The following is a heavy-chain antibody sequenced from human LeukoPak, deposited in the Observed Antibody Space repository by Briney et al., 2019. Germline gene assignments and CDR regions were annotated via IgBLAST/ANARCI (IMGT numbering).Heavy chain of an antibody. CDR3: ASGVVASPFDY. D-gene: IGHD2-2*01. V-gene: IGHV3-21*01. Sequence: GGSLRLSCAASGFTFSSYSMNWVRQAPGKGLEWVSSISSSSSYIYYADSVKGRFTISRDNAKNSLYLQMNSLRAEDTAVYYCASGVVASPFDYWGQGTLVTVSS. CDR2: ISSSSSYI. J-gene: IGHJ4*02. CDR1: GFTFSSYS.